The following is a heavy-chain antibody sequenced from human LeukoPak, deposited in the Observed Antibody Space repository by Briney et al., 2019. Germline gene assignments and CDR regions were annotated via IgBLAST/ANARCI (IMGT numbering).Heavy chain of an antibody. CDR2: IYHSGST. CDR3: ARESRNYDYYYYYMDV. CDR1: GYSISSGYY. D-gene: IGHD1-14*01. V-gene: IGHV4-38-2*02. Sequence: SETLSLTCTVSGYSISSGYYWGWIRQPPGRGLEWIGSIYHSGSTYYNPSLKSRVTISVDTSKNQFSLKLSSVTAADTAVYYCARESRNYDYYYYYMDVWGKGTTVTVSS. J-gene: IGHJ6*03.